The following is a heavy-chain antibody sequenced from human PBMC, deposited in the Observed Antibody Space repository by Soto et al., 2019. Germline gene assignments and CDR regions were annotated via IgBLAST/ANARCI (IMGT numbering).Heavy chain of an antibody. J-gene: IGHJ5*02. CDR2: IYYTGIT. CDR1: GDPINSGGYY. CDR3: ARSIDP. Sequence: PSETLSLTCTVSGDPINSGGYYWSWIRQHPGKGLEWIGYIYYTGITYYNPSLKSRVTISVDTSKNQFSLKLSSVTAADTAVYYCARSIDPWGQGTLVTVSS. V-gene: IGHV4-31*03.